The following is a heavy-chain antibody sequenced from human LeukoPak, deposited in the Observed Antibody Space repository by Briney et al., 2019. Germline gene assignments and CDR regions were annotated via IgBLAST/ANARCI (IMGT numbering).Heavy chain of an antibody. CDR3: ARAKVPAARDAFDI. J-gene: IGHJ3*02. CDR2: ISSSSSYI. V-gene: IGHV3-21*01. D-gene: IGHD2-2*01. CDR1: GFTLSSYS. Sequence: GGSLRLSCAASGFTLSSYSMNWVRQAPGKGLEWVSSISSSSSYIYYADSVKGRFTISRDNAKNSLYLQMNSLRAEDTAVYYCARAKVPAARDAFDIWGQGTMVTVSS.